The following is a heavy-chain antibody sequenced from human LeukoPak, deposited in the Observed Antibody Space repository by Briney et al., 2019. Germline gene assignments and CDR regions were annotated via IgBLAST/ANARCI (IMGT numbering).Heavy chain of an antibody. J-gene: IGHJ3*02. Sequence: GGSLRLSCAASGFTFDDYAMHWVRQAPGKGLEWVSLISGDGGSTYYADSVKGRFTISRDNSKNSLYLQMNSLRTEDTALYYCAKDSGSYLNDAFDIWGQGTMDTVSS. CDR1: GFTFDDYA. CDR3: AKDSGSYLNDAFDI. CDR2: ISGDGGST. V-gene: IGHV3-43*02. D-gene: IGHD3-10*01.